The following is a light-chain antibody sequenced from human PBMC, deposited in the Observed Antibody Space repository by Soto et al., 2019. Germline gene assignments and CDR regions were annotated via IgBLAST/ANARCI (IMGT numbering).Light chain of an antibody. CDR2: DVS. CDR1: SSDVGGYNY. CDR3: CSYAGSVV. V-gene: IGLV2-11*01. J-gene: IGLJ2*01. Sequence: QSVLTQPRSVSGSPGQSVTISCTGTSSDVGGYNYVSWYQQHPGKAPKLMIYDVSKRPSGVPDRFSGSKSGNTASLTISGLQAEDEADYYCCSYAGSVVFGGGPKVTVL.